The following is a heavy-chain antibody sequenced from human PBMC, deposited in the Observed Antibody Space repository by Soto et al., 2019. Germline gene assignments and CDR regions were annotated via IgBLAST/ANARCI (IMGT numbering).Heavy chain of an antibody. CDR1: GGSISSSNW. CDR3: ARGKSLGYTPENKGVGSLLLYFDY. Sequence: QVQLQESGPGLVKPSGTLSLTCAVSGGSISSSNWWSWVRQPPGKGLEWIGGIYQSGSTNYNPSLKSRVTISVDKSKNHFSMKLSSVTAADTAVYYCARGKSLGYTPENKGVGSLLLYFDYWGQGTLVTVSS. J-gene: IGHJ4*02. CDR2: IYQSGST. D-gene: IGHD3-16*01. V-gene: IGHV4-4*02.